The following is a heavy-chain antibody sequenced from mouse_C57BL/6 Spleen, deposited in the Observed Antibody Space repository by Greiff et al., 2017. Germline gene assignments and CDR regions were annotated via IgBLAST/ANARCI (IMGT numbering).Heavy chain of an antibody. CDR2: IWSGGST. CDR1: GFSLTSYG. J-gene: IGHJ4*01. Sequence: VHLVESGPGLVQPSQSLSITCTVSGFSLTSYGVHWVRQSPGKGLEWLGVIWSGGSTDYNATFISRLSISKDNSKSQVFFKMNSLQADDTAIYYCARNPTAVGLMDYWGQGTSVTVSS. V-gene: IGHV2-2*01. CDR3: ARNPTAVGLMDY. D-gene: IGHD1-1*01.